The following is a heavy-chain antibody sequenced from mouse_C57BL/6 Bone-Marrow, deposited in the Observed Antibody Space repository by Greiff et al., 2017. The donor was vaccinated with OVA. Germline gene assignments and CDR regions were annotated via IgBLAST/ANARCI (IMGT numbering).Heavy chain of an antibody. CDR1: GFTFTDYY. V-gene: IGHV7-3*01. Sequence: EVKLMESGGGLVQPGGSLSLSCAASGFTFTDYYMSWVRQPPGKALEWLGFIRNKANGYTSEYSASVKGRFTISRDNSQSILYLQMNALRAEDSATYYCARDGFDYWGQGTTLTVSS. J-gene: IGHJ2*01. CDR2: IRNKANGYTS. CDR3: ARDGFDY. D-gene: IGHD1-1*01.